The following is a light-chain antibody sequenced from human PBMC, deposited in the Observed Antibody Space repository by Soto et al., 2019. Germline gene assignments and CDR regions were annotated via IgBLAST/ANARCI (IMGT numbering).Light chain of an antibody. CDR1: QTVSKF. J-gene: IGKJ1*01. CDR3: QQTYTLPRT. V-gene: IGKV1-39*01. CDR2: TTS. Sequence: DIQMTQSPSSLSASVGDRVTIACRASQTVSKFVNWYQQKPGKVPTLLIFTTSTLHSGVPSRFSDSGSGTEFTLTINGLQPEDFATYYCQQTYTLPRTFAQGTKVE.